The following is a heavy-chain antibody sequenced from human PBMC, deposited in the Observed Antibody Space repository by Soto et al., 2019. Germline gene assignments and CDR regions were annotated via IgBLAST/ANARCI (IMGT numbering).Heavy chain of an antibody. CDR2: ISYDGSNK. CDR3: ARDASYYSLWSGYYTSRTGMDV. D-gene: IGHD3-3*01. J-gene: IGHJ6*02. Sequence: PGGSLRLSCAASGFTFSSYAMHWVRQAPGKGLEWVAVISYDGSNKYYADSVKGRFTISRDNSRNTVYLQMNSLRADDTAVYYCARDASYYSLWSGYYTSRTGMDVWGQGTTVTVSS. CDR1: GFTFSSYA. V-gene: IGHV3-30-3*01.